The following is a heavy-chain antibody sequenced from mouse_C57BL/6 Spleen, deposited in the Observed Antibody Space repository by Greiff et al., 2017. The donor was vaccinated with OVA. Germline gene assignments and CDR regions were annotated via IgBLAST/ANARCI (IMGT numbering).Heavy chain of an antibody. D-gene: IGHD2-3*01. CDR3: ARFRGDGYYVGAMDY. J-gene: IGHJ4*01. V-gene: IGHV1-7*01. CDR2: INPSSGYT. Sequence: VQLQESGAELAKPGASVKLSCKASGYTFTSYWMHWVKQRPGQGLEWIGYINPSSGYTKYNQKFKDKAPLTADKSSSTAYMQLSSLTYEDSAVYYCARFRGDGYYVGAMDYWGQGTSVTVSS. CDR1: GYTFTSYW.